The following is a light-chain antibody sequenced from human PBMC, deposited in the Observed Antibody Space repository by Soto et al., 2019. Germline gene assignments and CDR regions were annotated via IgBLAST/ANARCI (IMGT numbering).Light chain of an antibody. CDR3: QSYASILAFYV. CDR1: SCSIGTGNV. CDR2: GNN. J-gene: IGLJ1*01. Sequence: QSVLTQPPSVSGSPGQWVTISCIGSSCSIGTGNVVSWYQQHPGKAPKLLIYGNNNRPSGVPDRFSGSKSGTTASLAISGLQAEDEADYYCQSYASILAFYVFGTGTKLTVL. V-gene: IGLV1-40*01.